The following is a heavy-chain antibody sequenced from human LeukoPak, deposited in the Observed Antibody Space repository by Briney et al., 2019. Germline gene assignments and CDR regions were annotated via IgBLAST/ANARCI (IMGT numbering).Heavy chain of an antibody. CDR1: GFSLSTSGVG. Sequence: SGPTLVKPTQTLTLTCTFSGFSLSTSGVGVGWIRQPPGKALEWLALIYWNDDKRYSPSLKSRLTITKDTSKNQVVLTMTNMDPVDTATYHCAHASRNSGELLPPNDAFDIWGQGTMVTVSS. CDR2: IYWNDDK. V-gene: IGHV2-5*01. J-gene: IGHJ3*02. CDR3: AHASRNSGELLPPNDAFDI. D-gene: IGHD1-26*01.